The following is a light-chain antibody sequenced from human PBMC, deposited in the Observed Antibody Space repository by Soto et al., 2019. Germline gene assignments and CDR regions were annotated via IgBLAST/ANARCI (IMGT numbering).Light chain of an antibody. J-gene: IGKJ2*01. V-gene: IGKV1-9*01. CDR3: QQLNGSPYT. CDR2: AVS. CDR1: RGISSY. Sequence: DIQLTQSPSFMSASVGDRVTITCRASRGISSYLAWYQQKPGKAPKLLMYAVSTLQSGVPSRFSGSGSGTEFTLTISSLQPEDFATYFCQQLNGSPYTFGQGTKLEIK.